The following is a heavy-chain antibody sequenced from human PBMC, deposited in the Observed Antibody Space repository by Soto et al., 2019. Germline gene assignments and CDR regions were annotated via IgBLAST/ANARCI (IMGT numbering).Heavy chain of an antibody. J-gene: IGHJ6*03. CDR3: ARVGGFCSMDV. D-gene: IGHD2-15*01. CDR2: IYYSGGT. V-gene: IGHV4-59*01. Sequence: QVQLQESGPGLVKPSETLSLTCTVSGGSISSYYWSWIRQPPGKGLEWIGYIYYSGGTNYNPSPKSRNTISVDTSKNQLPMKQGPVTAADPAVYYCARVGGFCSMDVWGKGTTVNVS. CDR1: GGSISSYY.